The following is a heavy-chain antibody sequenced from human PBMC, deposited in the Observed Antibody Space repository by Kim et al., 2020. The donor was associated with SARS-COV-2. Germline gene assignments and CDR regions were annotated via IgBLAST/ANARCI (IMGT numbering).Heavy chain of an antibody. Sequence: GGSLRLSCAASGFTFSNYAMHWVRQAPGKGVEWVAGLSYDGNNRYNADSVKGRFTISRDNSQTTLYLQMNSLRSDDTAIYYCAKDLFMARGGVFYSWGQGTLVSVSS. V-gene: IGHV3-30*18. CDR2: LSYDGNNR. CDR3: AKDLFMARGGVFYS. D-gene: IGHD3-10*01. CDR1: GFTFSNYA. J-gene: IGHJ4*02.